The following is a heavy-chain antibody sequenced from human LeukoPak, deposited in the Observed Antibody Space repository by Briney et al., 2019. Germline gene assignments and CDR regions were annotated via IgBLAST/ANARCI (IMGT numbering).Heavy chain of an antibody. CDR3: ARGGGYSYVGIDY. Sequence: ASVKVSCRASGYTFTDYYMLWVRQAPGQGLEWMGWINPHSGGTNYAQKLQGRVTMTTDTSTSTAYMELRSLRSDDTAVYYCARGGGYSYVGIDYWGQGTLVTVSS. CDR2: INPHSGGT. D-gene: IGHD5-18*01. J-gene: IGHJ4*02. V-gene: IGHV1-2*02. CDR1: GYTFTDYY.